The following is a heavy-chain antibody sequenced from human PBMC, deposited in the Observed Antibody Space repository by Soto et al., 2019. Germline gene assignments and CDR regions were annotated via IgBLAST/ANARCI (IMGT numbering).Heavy chain of an antibody. CDR3: ARMVRGSNIDYYHYMDV. Sequence: QVELVQSGAEVKKPGASVKVSCKASGYTFRSHGISWVRQAHGQGLEWMGWISVDNGDTNYAQKLQGRVTVTTDTSTSTAYMELRSLRSEDTAVYYCARMVRGSNIDYYHYMDVWGKGTPVTVSS. V-gene: IGHV1-18*01. D-gene: IGHD3-10*01. J-gene: IGHJ6*03. CDR1: GYTFRSHG. CDR2: ISVDNGDT.